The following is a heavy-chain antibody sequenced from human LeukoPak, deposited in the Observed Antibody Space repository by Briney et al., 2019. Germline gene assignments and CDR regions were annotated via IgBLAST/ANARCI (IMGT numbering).Heavy chain of an antibody. CDR3: ARHYYYGSGSYAFDI. CDR1: GGSISSYS. Sequence: SETLSLTCIVSGGSISSYSWNWIRQSPGKGLEWVGYISHSGTTNYNPSLKSRVTISVDTSKNQFSLKLSSVTAADTAVYYCARHYYYGSGSYAFDIWGQGTMVTVSS. CDR2: ISHSGTT. D-gene: IGHD3-10*01. V-gene: IGHV4-59*08. J-gene: IGHJ3*02.